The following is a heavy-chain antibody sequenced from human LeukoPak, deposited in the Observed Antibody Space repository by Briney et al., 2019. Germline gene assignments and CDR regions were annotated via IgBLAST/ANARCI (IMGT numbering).Heavy chain of an antibody. D-gene: IGHD3-10*01. J-gene: IGHJ5*02. CDR2: IYTSGST. V-gene: IGHV4-61*02. CDR1: GGSISSGSYY. CDR3: ARTSLLWFGELLGWFDP. Sequence: SETLSLTCTVSGGSISSGSYYWGWIRQPAGKGLEWIGRIYTSGSTNYNPSLKSRVTISVDTSKNQFSLKLSSVTAADTAVYYCARTSLLWFGELLGWFDPWGQGTLVTVSS.